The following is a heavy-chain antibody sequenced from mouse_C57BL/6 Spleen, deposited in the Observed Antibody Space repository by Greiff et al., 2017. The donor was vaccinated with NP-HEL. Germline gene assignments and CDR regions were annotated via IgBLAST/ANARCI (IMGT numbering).Heavy chain of an antibody. Sequence: QVQLQQPGAELVKPGASVKLSCKASGYTFTSYWMQWVKQRPGQGLEWIGEIDPSDSYTNYNQKFKGKATLTVDTSSSTAYMQLSSLTSEDSAVYYCARKGLGLRSYWYFDVWGTGTTVTVSS. J-gene: IGHJ1*03. CDR2: IDPSDSYT. CDR1: GYTFTSYW. D-gene: IGHD2-2*01. CDR3: ARKGLGLRSYWYFDV. V-gene: IGHV1-50*01.